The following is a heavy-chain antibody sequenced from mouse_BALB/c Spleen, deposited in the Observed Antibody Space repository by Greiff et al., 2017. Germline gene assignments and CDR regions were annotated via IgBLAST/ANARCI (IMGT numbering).Heavy chain of an antibody. CDR1: GYSITSDYA. V-gene: IGHV3-2*02. D-gene: IGHD2-10*01. J-gene: IGHJ2*01. CDR2: ISYSGST. Sequence: EVKLEESGPGLVKPSQSLSLTCTVTGYSITSDYAWNWIRQFPGNKLEWMGYISYSGSTSYNPSLKSRISITRDTSKNQFFLQLSSVTTEDTATYYCATTYYGNQEGDYWGQGTTLTVSS. CDR3: ATTYYGNQEGDY.